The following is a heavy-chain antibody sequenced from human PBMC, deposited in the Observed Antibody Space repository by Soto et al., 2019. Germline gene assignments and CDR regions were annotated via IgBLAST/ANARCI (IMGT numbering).Heavy chain of an antibody. CDR2: FDPEDGET. D-gene: IGHD7-27*01. V-gene: IGHV1-24*01. Sequence: ASVKVSCKVSGYTLTELSMHWVRQAPGKGLEWMGGFDPEDGETIYAQKFQGRVTLTEDTSTDTAYMELSSLRSEDTAVYYCATDSFWGSAFDIWGQGTMVTVSS. CDR3: ATDSFWGSAFDI. J-gene: IGHJ3*02. CDR1: GYTLTELS.